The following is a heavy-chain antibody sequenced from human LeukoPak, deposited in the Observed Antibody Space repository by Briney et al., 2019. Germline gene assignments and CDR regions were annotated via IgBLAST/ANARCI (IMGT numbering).Heavy chain of an antibody. CDR3: ARRKTLGYCSSTSCYPGPSGAFDI. CDR1: GGSFSGYY. V-gene: IGHV4-34*01. J-gene: IGHJ3*02. CDR2: INHSGST. D-gene: IGHD2-2*01. Sequence: SETLSLTCAVYGGSFSGYYWSWIRQPPGKGLEWIGEINHSGSTNYNPSLKSRVTISVDTSKNQFSLKLSSVTAADTAVYYCARRKTLGYCSSTSCYPGPSGAFDIWGQGTMVTVSS.